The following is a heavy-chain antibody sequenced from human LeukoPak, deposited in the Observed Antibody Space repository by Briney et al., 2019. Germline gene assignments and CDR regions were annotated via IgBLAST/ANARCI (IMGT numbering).Heavy chain of an antibody. D-gene: IGHD3-22*01. CDR3: ARLSSGRPHEYFQH. CDR1: AVSMSNYY. V-gene: IGHV4-59*01. J-gene: IGHJ1*01. CDR2: IYSSGST. Sequence: SETLSLTCTVSAVSMSNYYWSWVRQRPGKGLEWIDYIYSSGSTNYHPSLKSRATISLDTSKNQFSLKLTSVTAADTAVYYCARLSSGRPHEYFQHWGQGTLVTVSS.